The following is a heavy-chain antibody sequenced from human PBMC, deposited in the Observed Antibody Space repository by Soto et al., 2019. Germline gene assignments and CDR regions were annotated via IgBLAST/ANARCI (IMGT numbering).Heavy chain of an antibody. CDR1: GGTFSSYA. CDR2: IIPIFGTA. Sequence: QVQLVQSGAEVKKPGSSVKVSCKASGGTFSSYAISWVRQAPGQGLEWMGGIIPIFGTANYAQKFQGRVTITADESTSTAYMELSSLRAEDTAVYYCARGASVATAHYYYYGMDVWCQGTTVTVSS. D-gene: IGHD5-12*01. V-gene: IGHV1-69*01. J-gene: IGHJ6*02. CDR3: ARGASVATAHYYYYGMDV.